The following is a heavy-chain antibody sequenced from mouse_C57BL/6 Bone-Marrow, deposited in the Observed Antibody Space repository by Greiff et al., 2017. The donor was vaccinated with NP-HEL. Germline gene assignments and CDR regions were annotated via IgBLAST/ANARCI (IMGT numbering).Heavy chain of an antibody. CDR1: GFTFTDYY. CDR2: IRNKANGYTT. D-gene: IGHD2-4*01. J-gene: IGHJ4*01. V-gene: IGHV7-3*01. CDR3: ARSIYYDYADDPFYAMDY. Sequence: DVMLVESGGGLVQPGGSLSLSCAASGFTFTDYYMSWVRQPPGKALEWLVFIRNKANGYTTDYSVSVKGRFTISRDNSPSILYLQMNALRAEDSTTYYCARSIYYDYADDPFYAMDYWGQGTSVTLSS.